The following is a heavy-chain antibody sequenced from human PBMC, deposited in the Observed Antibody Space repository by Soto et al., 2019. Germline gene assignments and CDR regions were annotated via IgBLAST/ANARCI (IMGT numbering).Heavy chain of an antibody. Sequence: PGGSLRLSCAAPGFTFSSYAMHWVRQAPGKGLEWVAVISYDGSNKYYADSVKGRFTISRDNSKNTLYLQMNSLRAEDTAVYYCARGRASLYYYYYMDVWGKGTTVTVSS. V-gene: IGHV3-30-3*01. J-gene: IGHJ6*03. CDR3: ARGRASLYYYYYMDV. CDR1: GFTFSSYA. CDR2: ISYDGSNK.